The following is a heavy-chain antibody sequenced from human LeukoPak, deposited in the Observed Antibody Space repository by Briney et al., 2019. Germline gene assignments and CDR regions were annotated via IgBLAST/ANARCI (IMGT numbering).Heavy chain of an antibody. CDR2: ISGMGGST. J-gene: IGHJ4*02. D-gene: IGHD3-16*01. CDR3: AKVPGDATN. CDR1: VFTYSSYS. Sequence: PGGSLRLSCAASVFTYSSYSMRWVRQPPGKGVEWVSAISGMGGSTYYAASVKGRFTISRDNSKNTLYLQMNSLRAEDTAVYYCAKVPGDATNWGQGTLVTVSS. V-gene: IGHV3-23*01.